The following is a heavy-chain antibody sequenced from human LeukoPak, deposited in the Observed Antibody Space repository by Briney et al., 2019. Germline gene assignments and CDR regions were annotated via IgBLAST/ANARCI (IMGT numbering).Heavy chain of an antibody. CDR1: GFDLNTYE. CDR3: ARGDPHADL. CDR2: ITISGHTK. J-gene: IGHJ5*02. V-gene: IGHV3-48*03. Sequence: GGPLRLSCAASGFDLNTYEMNWVRQAPGKGLEWIADITISGHTKNYADSVKGRFTISRDNAGTSLYLQMNSLRVEDTGVYYCARGDPHADLWGQGTLATVSS.